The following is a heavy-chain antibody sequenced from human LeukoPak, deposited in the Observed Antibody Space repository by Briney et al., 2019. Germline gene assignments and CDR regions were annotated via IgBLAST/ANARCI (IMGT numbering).Heavy chain of an antibody. V-gene: IGHV4-31*03. CDR3: ARSGPLWFGELVRNWFDP. Sequence: SQTLSLTCTVSGGSISSGGYYWSWIRQHPGKGLEWIGYIYYSGSTYYNPSLKSRVTISEDTSKNQFSLKLSSVTAADTAVYYCARSGPLWFGELVRNWFDPWGQGTLVTVSS. J-gene: IGHJ5*02. D-gene: IGHD3-10*01. CDR2: IYYSGST. CDR1: GGSISSGGYY.